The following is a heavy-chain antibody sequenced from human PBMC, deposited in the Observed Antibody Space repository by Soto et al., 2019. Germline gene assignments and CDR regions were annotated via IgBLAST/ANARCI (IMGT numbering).Heavy chain of an antibody. V-gene: IGHV4-59*08. CDR1: GGSMSTYY. J-gene: IGHJ4*02. CDR2: IYYSGST. D-gene: IGHD1-26*01. Sequence: SETLSLTCTVSGGSMSTYYWSWIRQPPGKGLEWIGYIYYSGSTNYNPSLKSRVTISVDTSKNQFSLKLSSVTAADTAVYYCARRYGGNLDYWGQGTLVTVSS. CDR3: ARRYGGNLDY.